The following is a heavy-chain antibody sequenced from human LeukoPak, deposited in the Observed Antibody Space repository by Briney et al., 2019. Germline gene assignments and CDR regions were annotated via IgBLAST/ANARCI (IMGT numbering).Heavy chain of an antibody. Sequence: GGSLRLSCAASGFIFSSYWMNWVRQAPGKGLEWVATIKLDGSEKYYVDSVKGRFTISRDNAKNSLYLQMNSLRAEDTAVYYCARDGVLLLSYHYFGYWGQGTLVTVSS. CDR1: GFIFSSYW. CDR2: IKLDGSEK. J-gene: IGHJ4*02. D-gene: IGHD1-26*01. CDR3: ARDGVLLLSYHYFGY. V-gene: IGHV3-7*01.